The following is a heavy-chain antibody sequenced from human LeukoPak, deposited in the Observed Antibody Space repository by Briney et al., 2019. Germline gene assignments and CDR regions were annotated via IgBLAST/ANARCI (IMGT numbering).Heavy chain of an antibody. V-gene: IGHV1-69*05. CDR1: AGTFSSYA. D-gene: IGHD3-22*01. CDR3: ASPERSSGYYYEY. J-gene: IGHJ4*02. Sequence: SVKVSCKASAGTFSSYAINWVRQAPGQGLEWMGGIIPIFGTANYAQKFQGRVTITTDESTSTAYMELSSLRSEDTAVYYCASPERSSGYYYEYWGQGTLITVSS. CDR2: IIPIFGTA.